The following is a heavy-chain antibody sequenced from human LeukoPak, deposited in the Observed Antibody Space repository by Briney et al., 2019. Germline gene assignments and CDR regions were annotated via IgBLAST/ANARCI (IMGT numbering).Heavy chain of an antibody. V-gene: IGHV3-74*01. CDR2: INEGGSVT. D-gene: IGHD5-24*01. J-gene: IGHJ4*02. Sequence: GGSLRLSCAASGSTFSNYWMHWVRQAPGKGLVWVSRINEGGSVTDYADSVKGRFTISRDNAKNTLYLEMNSLRAKDTAVYYCSRDLRGRDDYWGQGTLVSVSS. CDR3: SRDLRGRDDY. CDR1: GSTFSNYW.